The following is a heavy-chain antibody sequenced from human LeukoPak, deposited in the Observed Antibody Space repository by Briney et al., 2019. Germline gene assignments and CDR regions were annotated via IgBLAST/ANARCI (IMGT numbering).Heavy chain of an antibody. V-gene: IGHV4-4*02. Sequence: SETLSLTCAVSGGSISSSNWWSWVRQPPGKGLEWIGEIYHGGSTNYNPSLKSRVTISVDKSKSQFSLKLSSVTAADTAVYYCARVAYYYDSSGYYSNCYYGMDVWGQGTTVTVSS. CDR2: IYHGGST. D-gene: IGHD3-22*01. CDR3: ARVAYYYDSSGYYSNCYYGMDV. J-gene: IGHJ6*02. CDR1: GGSISSSNW.